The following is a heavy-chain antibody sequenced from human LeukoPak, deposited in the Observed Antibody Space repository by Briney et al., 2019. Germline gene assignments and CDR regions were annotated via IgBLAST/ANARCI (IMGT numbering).Heavy chain of an antibody. V-gene: IGHV1-18*01. J-gene: IGHJ5*02. CDR3: ARLEAARSEVVWFDP. D-gene: IGHD6-6*01. CDR2: ISAYNGNT. Sequence: ASVKVSCKASGYTFTSYGISWVRQAPGQGLEWMGWISAYNGNTNYAQKLQGRVTMTTDTSTSTAYMELRSLRSDDTAVYYCARLEAARSEVVWFDPWGQGTLVTVSS. CDR1: GYTFTSYG.